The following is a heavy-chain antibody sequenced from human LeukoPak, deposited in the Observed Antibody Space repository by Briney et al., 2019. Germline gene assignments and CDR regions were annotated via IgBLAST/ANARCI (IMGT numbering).Heavy chain of an antibody. CDR3: TSFDS. Sequence: GGSLRLSCAASGFTFSDHHMDWVRQTPGKGLDWVGRIRNKASGYTTEYAASVKGRFIISRDDSKNSLCLQMNSLKIEDTAVYYCTSFDSWGQGTLVTVSS. J-gene: IGHJ4*02. V-gene: IGHV3-72*01. CDR1: GFTFSDHH. CDR2: IRNKASGYTT.